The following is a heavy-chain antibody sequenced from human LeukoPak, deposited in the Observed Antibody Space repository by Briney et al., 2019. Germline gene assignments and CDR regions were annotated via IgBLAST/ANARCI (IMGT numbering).Heavy chain of an antibody. J-gene: IGHJ4*02. D-gene: IGHD3-22*01. V-gene: IGHV3-53*01. CDR3: AREGNYYYDSSGYYD. Sequence: GGSLRLSCAASGCTVSSNYMSWVRQAPGKGLEWVSVIYSGGSTYYADSVKGRFTISRDNSKNTLYLQMNSLRAEDTAVYYCAREGNYYYDSSGYYDWGQGTLVTVSS. CDR2: IYSGGST. CDR1: GCTVSSNY.